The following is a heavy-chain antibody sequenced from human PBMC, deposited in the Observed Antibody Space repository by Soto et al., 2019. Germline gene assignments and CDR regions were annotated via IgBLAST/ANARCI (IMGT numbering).Heavy chain of an antibody. J-gene: IGHJ6*02. CDR1: GGTFSSYT. V-gene: IGHV1-69*02. CDR2: VIPVLGVT. D-gene: IGHD2-21*02. CDR3: ARRRYCGADCYSQYYYGMDI. Sequence: QVQLVQSGAELKKPGSSVKVSCRSGGGTFSSYTVSWVRQAPGQGLEWMGRVIPVLGVTNYARKFQGRVSITAEKSPSTAYLELRSLTSGDSGVYYCARRRYCGADCYSQYYYGMDIWGQGTTVTVSS.